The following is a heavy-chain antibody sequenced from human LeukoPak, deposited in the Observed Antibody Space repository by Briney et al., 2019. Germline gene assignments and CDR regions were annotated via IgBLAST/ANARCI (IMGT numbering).Heavy chain of an antibody. CDR2: IYYSGCT. D-gene: IGHD3-10*01. J-gene: IGHJ4*02. Sequence: KPSETLSLTCTVSGGSISSYYWSWIRQPPGKGLEWIGYIYYSGCTNYNPSLKSRVTISVDTSKNQFSLKLSSVTAADTAVYYCARHNRGGSDYFDYWGQGTLVTVSS. CDR1: GGSISSYY. CDR3: ARHNRGGSDYFDY. V-gene: IGHV4-59*08.